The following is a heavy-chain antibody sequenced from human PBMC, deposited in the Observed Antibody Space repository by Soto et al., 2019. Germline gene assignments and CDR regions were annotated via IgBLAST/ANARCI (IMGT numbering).Heavy chain of an antibody. CDR2: IYTSGST. J-gene: IGHJ4*02. D-gene: IGHD5-18*01. CDR1: GTTFSNYY. CDR3: ARGGIQLSYAFDY. V-gene: IGHV4-4*07. Sequence: SETLSLTCRVSGTTFSNYYWSWIRQPAGKGLEHIGRIYTSGSTSHNPSLKSRVTMSMDTSQTQIYLNLTSVTAADTAVYYCARGGIQLSYAFDYWGQGIQVTVSS.